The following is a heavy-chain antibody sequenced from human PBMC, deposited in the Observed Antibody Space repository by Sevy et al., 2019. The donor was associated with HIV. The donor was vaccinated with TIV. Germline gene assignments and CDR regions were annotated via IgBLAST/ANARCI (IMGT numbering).Heavy chain of an antibody. J-gene: IGHJ4*02. Sequence: GGYLRLSCAASGFTFSKYSMSWVRQPPGKGLEWVSTLSFGCGEINYADSVKGRFTISRDNSNSSVYLQMNNLRPEVMAVYYCAREGCTKPHDYWGQGTLVTVSS. D-gene: IGHD2-8*01. CDR2: LSFGCGEI. CDR1: GFTFSKYS. CDR3: AREGCTKPHDY. V-gene: IGHV3-23*01.